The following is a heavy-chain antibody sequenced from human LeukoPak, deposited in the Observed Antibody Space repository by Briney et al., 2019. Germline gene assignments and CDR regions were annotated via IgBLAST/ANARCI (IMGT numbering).Heavy chain of an antibody. V-gene: IGHV4-59*01. CDR1: GGSISSYY. CDR2: IYYSGST. J-gene: IGHJ4*02. D-gene: IGHD5-24*01. CDR3: ARIVRSQEMATITSNYFDY. Sequence: SETLSLTCTVSGGSISSYYWSWIRQPPGKGLEWIGYIYYSGSTNYNPSLKSRVTISVDTSKNQFSLKLSSVTAADTAVYYCARIVRSQEMATITSNYFDYWGQGTLVTVSS.